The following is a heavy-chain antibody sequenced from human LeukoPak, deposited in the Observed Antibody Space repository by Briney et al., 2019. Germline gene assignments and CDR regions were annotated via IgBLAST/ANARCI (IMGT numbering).Heavy chain of an antibody. Sequence: ASVKVSCKASGGTFSSYAISWVRQAPGQGLEWMGVIIPIFGTANYAQKFQGRVTITADESTSTAYMELSSLRSEDTAVYYCAGGSSSSNYFDYWGQGTLVTVSS. J-gene: IGHJ4*02. V-gene: IGHV1-69*13. D-gene: IGHD6-6*01. CDR2: IIPIFGTA. CDR3: AGGSSSSNYFDY. CDR1: GGTFSSYA.